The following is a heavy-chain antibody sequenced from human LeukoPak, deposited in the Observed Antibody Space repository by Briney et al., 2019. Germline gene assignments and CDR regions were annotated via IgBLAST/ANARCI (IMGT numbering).Heavy chain of an antibody. D-gene: IGHD3-9*01. J-gene: IGHJ3*02. CDR2: ISSSSSTI. V-gene: IGHV3-48*01. CDR3: AREGGLRYFDCLLSDAFNI. CDR1: GFTFSSYS. Sequence: GGSLRLSCAASGFTFSSYSMNWVRQAPGKGLEWVSYISSSSSTIYYADSVKGRFTISRDNAKNSLYLQMNSLRAEDTSVYYCAREGGLRYFDCLLSDAFNIWGQGKMVTVSS.